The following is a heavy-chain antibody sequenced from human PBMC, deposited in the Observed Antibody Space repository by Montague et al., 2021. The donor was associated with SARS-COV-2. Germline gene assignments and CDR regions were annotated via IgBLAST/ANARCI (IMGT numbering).Heavy chain of an antibody. CDR3: AGGYQLRFLKWSSRQSTFDY. V-gene: IGHV4-34*01. CDR2: INHCGST. J-gene: IGHJ4*02. Sequence: SETLSLTCAVYGGSFSGYYWSWIRKPPGKGLERMGEINHCGSTNSNPTLSSRVTISVDTSKNQFALTLSSVTAADTAVYYCAGGYQLRFLKWSSRQSTFDYWGQGTLVTVSS. CDR1: GGSFSGYY. D-gene: IGHD3-3*01.